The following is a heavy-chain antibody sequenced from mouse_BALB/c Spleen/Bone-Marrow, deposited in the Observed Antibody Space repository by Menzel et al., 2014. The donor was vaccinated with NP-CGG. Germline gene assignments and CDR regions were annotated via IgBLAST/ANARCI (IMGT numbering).Heavy chain of an antibody. Sequence: VMLVESGAELVRPGTSVKISCKASGYTFTNYWLGWVKQRPGHGLEWIGDIYPGGGYTNYNEKFKGKATLTADTSSSTAYMQLSSLTSEDSAVYCCARRGTGVDYWGQGTTLTVSS. CDR3: ARRGTGVDY. D-gene: IGHD4-1*01. V-gene: IGHV1-63*02. J-gene: IGHJ2*01. CDR2: IYPGGGYT. CDR1: GYTFTNYW.